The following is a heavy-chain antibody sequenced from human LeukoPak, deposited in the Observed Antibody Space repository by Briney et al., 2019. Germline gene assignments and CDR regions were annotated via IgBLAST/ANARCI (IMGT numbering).Heavy chain of an antibody. Sequence: PGGPLRLSCTVSGFSFGDYTMTWVRQAPGKGLEWVSFIRSKNFGETQEYAAAVKGRFTISRDDSKNITYLEMNSLKTEDTAVYCYSGHDSIYFDYWGQGTLVTVSS. J-gene: IGHJ4*02. D-gene: IGHD5-12*01. CDR2: IRSKNFGETQ. V-gene: IGHV3-49*04. CDR1: GFSFGDYT. CDR3: SGHDSIYFDY.